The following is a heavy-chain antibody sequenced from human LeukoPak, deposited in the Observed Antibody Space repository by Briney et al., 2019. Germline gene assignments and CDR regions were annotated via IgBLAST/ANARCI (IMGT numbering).Heavy chain of an antibody. CDR3: ARDQLYGGNSGYYYYYGMDV. Sequence: GGSRRLSCAASGFTFSSYSMNWVRQAPGKGLEWVSSISSSSSYIYYADSVKGRFTISRDNAKNSLYLQMNSLRVEDTAVYYCARDQLYGGNSGYYYYYGMDVWGQGTTVTVSS. CDR2: ISSSSSYI. J-gene: IGHJ6*02. CDR1: GFTFSSYS. D-gene: IGHD4-23*01. V-gene: IGHV3-21*01.